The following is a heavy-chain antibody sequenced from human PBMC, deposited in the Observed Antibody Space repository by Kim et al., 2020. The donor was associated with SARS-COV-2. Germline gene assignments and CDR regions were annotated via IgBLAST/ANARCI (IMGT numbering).Heavy chain of an antibody. CDR3: ARGGYGDYSGNMDV. J-gene: IGHJ6*02. V-gene: IGHV1-69*01. D-gene: IGHD4-17*01. Sequence: AQKFQGRVTITADESTSTAYMELSSLRSEDTAVYYCARGGYGDYSGNMDVWGQGTTVTVSS.